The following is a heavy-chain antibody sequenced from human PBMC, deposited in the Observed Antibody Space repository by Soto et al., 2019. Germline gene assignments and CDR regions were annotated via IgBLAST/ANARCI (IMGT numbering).Heavy chain of an antibody. V-gene: IGHV1-3*01. CDR3: ARDGAVAGDSNFDY. Sequence: QVQLVQSGAEVKKPGASVKVSCKASGYTFSSYAMHWVRQAPGQGLEWMGWINAGNGNTKYSQKFQGRVTITRDTSASTAYMELSSLRSEDTSVYYCARDGAVAGDSNFDYWGQGTLVTVSA. J-gene: IGHJ4*02. CDR1: GYTFSSYA. CDR2: INAGNGNT. D-gene: IGHD6-19*01.